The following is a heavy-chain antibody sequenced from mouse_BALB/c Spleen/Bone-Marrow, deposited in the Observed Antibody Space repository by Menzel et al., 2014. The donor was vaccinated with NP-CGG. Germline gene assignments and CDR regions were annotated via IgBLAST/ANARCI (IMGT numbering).Heavy chain of an antibody. V-gene: IGHV5-4*02. D-gene: IGHD2-4*01. CDR1: GFTFSDYY. CDR2: ISDGGSYT. J-gene: IGHJ2*01. CDR3: ARVSYDYFDY. Sequence: EVHLVESGGGLVKPGGSLKLPCAASGFTFSDYYMYWVRQTPEKRLEWVATISDGGSYTYYPDSVKGRFTISRDNAKNNLYLQMSSLKSEDTAMYYCARVSYDYFDYWGQGTTLTVSS.